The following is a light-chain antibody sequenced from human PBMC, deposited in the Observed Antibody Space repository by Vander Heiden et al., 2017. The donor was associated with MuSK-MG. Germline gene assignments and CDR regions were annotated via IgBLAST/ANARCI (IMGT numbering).Light chain of an antibody. V-gene: IGLV2-18*02. CDR1: SSDVGGYNR. J-gene: IGLJ2*01. CDR2: DVN. Sequence: QSALTQPPSVSGSPGQSATISCTGTSSDVGGYNRVSWYQQPPGTAPKLMIYDVNNRPSGVPDRFSGSKSGNTASLTISGLQAEDEGDYYCSSYTSSSTFVVFGGGTKLTVL. CDR3: SSYTSSSTFVV.